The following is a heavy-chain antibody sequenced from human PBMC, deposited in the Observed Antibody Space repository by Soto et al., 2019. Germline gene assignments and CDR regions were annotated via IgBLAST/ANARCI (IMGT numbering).Heavy chain of an antibody. D-gene: IGHD2-8*01. CDR3: ERIMEASGTAFDY. Sequence: GESLKISCQASGYSFISSWIGWVRQMPGKGLEWMGIIYPGDSDTRYSPSFQGQVTISADKSTSTAYLQWSSLKASDTATYYCERIMEASGTAFDYWGQGALVTVSS. V-gene: IGHV5-51*01. CDR1: GYSFISSW. CDR2: IYPGDSDT. J-gene: IGHJ4*02.